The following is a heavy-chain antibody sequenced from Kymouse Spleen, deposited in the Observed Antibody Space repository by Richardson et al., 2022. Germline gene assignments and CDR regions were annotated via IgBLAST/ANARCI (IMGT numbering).Heavy chain of an antibody. J-gene: IGHJ3*02. CDR3: AREPMVRGVPHAFDI. V-gene: IGHV1-46*03. CDR2: INPSGGST. Sequence: QVQLVQSGAEVKKPGASVKVSCKASGYTFTSYYMHWVRQAPGQGLEWMGIINPSGGSTSYAQKFQGRVTMTRDTSTSTVYMELSSLRSEDTAVYYCAREPMVRGVPHAFDIWGQGTMVTVSS. D-gene: IGHD3-10*01. CDR1: GYTFTSYY.